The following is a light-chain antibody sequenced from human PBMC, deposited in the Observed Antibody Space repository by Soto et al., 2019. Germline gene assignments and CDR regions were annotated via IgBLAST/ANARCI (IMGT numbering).Light chain of an antibody. V-gene: IGLV1-44*01. CDR2: SDN. CDR3: AAWDVSLVV. CDR1: SSNIGTNT. Sequence: QSVLTKPPSASGTPGQRVTISCSGSSSNIGTNTVIWYQQLPGAAPKPLIYSDNQRPSGVPDRFSGSKSGTSASLAISGLQSEDEADYYCAAWDVSLVVFGGGTKLTVL. J-gene: IGLJ2*01.